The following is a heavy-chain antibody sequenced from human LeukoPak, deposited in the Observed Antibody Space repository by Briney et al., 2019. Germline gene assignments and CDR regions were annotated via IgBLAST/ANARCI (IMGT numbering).Heavy chain of an antibody. Sequence: ASVKVSCKASGYTFRSYGISWVRQAPGQGLEWMGWITPHNGKTDYPQNLQGRVTMTSDTSTNTAYLELRSLRSDDTAVYYCAKRSAESSGYFEHWGQGALVTVSS. CDR1: GYTFRSYG. D-gene: IGHD3-22*01. V-gene: IGHV1-18*01. CDR2: ITPHNGKT. J-gene: IGHJ4*02. CDR3: AKRSAESSGYFEH.